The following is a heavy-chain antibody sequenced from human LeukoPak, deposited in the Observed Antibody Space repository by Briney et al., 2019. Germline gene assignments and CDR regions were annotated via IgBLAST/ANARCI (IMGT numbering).Heavy chain of an antibody. CDR1: GYTFTSYG. J-gene: IGHJ4*02. V-gene: IGHV1-18*01. D-gene: IGHD3-10*01. Sequence: GASVKVSCKASGYTFTSYGISWVRQAPGQGLEWMGWISAYNGNTNYAQKFQGRVTMTRDTSISTAYMELSRLRSDDTAVYYCVAWFGELLPSFDYWGQGTLVTVSS. CDR3: VAWFGELLPSFDY. CDR2: ISAYNGNT.